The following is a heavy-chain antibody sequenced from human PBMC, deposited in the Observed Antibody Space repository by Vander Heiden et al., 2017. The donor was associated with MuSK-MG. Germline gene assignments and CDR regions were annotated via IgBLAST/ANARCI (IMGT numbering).Heavy chain of an antibody. CDR2: INHSGST. D-gene: IGHD6-13*01. Sequence: QVQLQQWGAGLLKPSATLSLTCAVYGGSFSGYYWSWIRQPPGKGLEWIGEINHSGSTNYNPSLKSRVTISVDTSKNQFSLKLSSVTAADTAVYYCARGAAAGTDFDYWGQGTLVTVSS. J-gene: IGHJ4*02. CDR1: GGSFSGYY. V-gene: IGHV4-34*01. CDR3: ARGAAAGTDFDY.